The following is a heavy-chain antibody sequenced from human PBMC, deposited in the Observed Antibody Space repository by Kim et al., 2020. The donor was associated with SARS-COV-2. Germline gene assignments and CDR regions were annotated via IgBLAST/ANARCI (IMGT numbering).Heavy chain of an antibody. CDR2: SN. Sequence: SNNNDNSVKGRFTISRDDSRNTVYLQMNSVRAEDTAVYFCAREPSTYFDYWGQGTLVTVSS. J-gene: IGHJ4*02. CDR3: AREPSTYFDY. V-gene: IGHV3-66*01.